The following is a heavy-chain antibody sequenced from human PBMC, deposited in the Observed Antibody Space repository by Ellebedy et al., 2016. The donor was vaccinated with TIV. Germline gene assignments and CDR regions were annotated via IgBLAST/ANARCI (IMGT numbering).Heavy chain of an antibody. V-gene: IGHV3-48*01. D-gene: IGHD5-24*01. CDR2: ISSSSGTI. Sequence: GESLKISCAASGFTFSSYSMNWVRQAPGKGLEWVSYISSSSGTIYYADSVKGRFTISRDNSKNTLYLQMNSLRAEDTAVYYCAKGMDYFDYWGQGTLVTVSS. CDR3: AKGMDYFDY. J-gene: IGHJ4*02. CDR1: GFTFSSYS.